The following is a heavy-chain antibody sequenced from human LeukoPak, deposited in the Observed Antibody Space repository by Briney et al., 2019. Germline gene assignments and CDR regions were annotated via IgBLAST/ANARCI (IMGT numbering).Heavy chain of an antibody. Sequence: ASVKVSCKASGYTFTGYYMHWVRQAPGQGLEWMGWINPNSGGTNYAQKFQGRVTMTRDTSISTAYMELSRLRSDDTAVYYCARDKTYSSGWRGYCFDYWGQGTLVTVSS. CDR1: GYTFTGYY. D-gene: IGHD6-19*01. CDR2: INPNSGGT. J-gene: IGHJ4*02. CDR3: ARDKTYSSGWRGYCFDY. V-gene: IGHV1-2*02.